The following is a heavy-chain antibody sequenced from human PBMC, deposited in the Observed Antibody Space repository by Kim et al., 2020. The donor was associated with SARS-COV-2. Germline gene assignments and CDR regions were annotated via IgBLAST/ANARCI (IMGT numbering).Heavy chain of an antibody. CDR1: GFTFSTYE. CDR2: INWSGSPI. J-gene: IGHJ4*02. Sequence: GGSLRLSCAASGFTFSTYEMNWVRQAPGKGLEWVSYINWSGSPIHYADSVRGRFTISRDNAKHSVYLQMNNLTTEDTAIYYCARDLYGSGSGRFDYWGQGTLGTVSS. CDR3: ARDLYGSGSGRFDY. D-gene: IGHD3-10*01. V-gene: IGHV3-48*03.